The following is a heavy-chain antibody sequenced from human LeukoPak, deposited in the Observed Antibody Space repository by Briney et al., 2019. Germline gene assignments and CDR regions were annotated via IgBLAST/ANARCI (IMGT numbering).Heavy chain of an antibody. CDR2: FDPEDGET. V-gene: IGHV1-24*01. CDR3: ATVRSYYRAFDI. D-gene: IGHD3-16*01. Sequence: ASVTVSCKVSGYTLTELSMHWVRQAPGKGLEGMGGFDPEDGETIYAQKFQGRVTMTEDTSTDTAYMELSSLRSEDTAVYYCATVRSYYRAFDIWGQGTMVTVSS. J-gene: IGHJ3*02. CDR1: GYTLTELS.